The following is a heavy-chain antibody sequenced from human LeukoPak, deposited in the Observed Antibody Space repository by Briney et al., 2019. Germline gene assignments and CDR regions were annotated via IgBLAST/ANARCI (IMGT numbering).Heavy chain of an antibody. CDR1: GGSVSSGSYY. CDR2: IYYSGST. Sequence: SETLSLTCTVSGGSVSSGSYYWSWIRQPPGKGLEWIGYIYYSGSTNYNPSLKSRVTISVDMSKNRSPLRLSAVTTADTAVYYCARVPEGVSVANWGQGTMVTVSS. J-gene: IGHJ3*01. V-gene: IGHV4-61*01. CDR3: ARVPEGVSVAN. D-gene: IGHD2-8*01.